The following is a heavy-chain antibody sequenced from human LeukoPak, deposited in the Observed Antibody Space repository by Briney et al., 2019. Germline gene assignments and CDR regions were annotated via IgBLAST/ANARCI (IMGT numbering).Heavy chain of an antibody. D-gene: IGHD1-26*01. CDR1: GFTFSSYA. V-gene: IGHV3-23*01. Sequence: GGSLRLSCAASGFTFSSYAMSWVRQAPGKGLEWVSAISGSGGSTYYADSVKGRFTISRDNSENTLYLQMNSLRAEDTAVYYCAKGPGIVGATGYFQHWGQGTLVTVSS. CDR3: AKGPGIVGATGYFQH. J-gene: IGHJ1*01. CDR2: ISGSGGST.